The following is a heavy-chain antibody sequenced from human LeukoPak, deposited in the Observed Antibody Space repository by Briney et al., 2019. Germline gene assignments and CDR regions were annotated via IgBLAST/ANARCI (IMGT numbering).Heavy chain of an antibody. V-gene: IGHV1-46*01. D-gene: IGHD3-10*01. CDR3: ARDEGFGELLYEDY. J-gene: IGHJ4*02. CDR1: GYTFTSNY. Sequence: ASVKVSCKAFGYTFTSNYMHWVRQAPGQGPEWMGVISPSGGSTTYAQKFQGRVTLTRDMSTSTDYLELSSLRSEDTAVYYCARDEGFGELLYEDYWGQGTLVTVSS. CDR2: ISPSGGST.